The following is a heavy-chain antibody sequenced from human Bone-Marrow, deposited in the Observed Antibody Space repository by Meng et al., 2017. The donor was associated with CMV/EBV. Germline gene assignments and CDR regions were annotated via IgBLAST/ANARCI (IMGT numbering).Heavy chain of an antibody. CDR2: IWYDGSNK. CDR1: GFTFSSYG. J-gene: IGHJ4*02. Sequence: GESLKISCAASGFTFSSYGMHWVRQAPGKGLEWVAVIWYDGSNKYYADSVKGRFTISRDNSKNTLYLQMNSLRAEDTAVYYCARDRPPNRNIVVVPAAINYWGQGTLVTVSS. V-gene: IGHV3-33*01. D-gene: IGHD2-2*02. CDR3: ARDRPPNRNIVVVPAAINY.